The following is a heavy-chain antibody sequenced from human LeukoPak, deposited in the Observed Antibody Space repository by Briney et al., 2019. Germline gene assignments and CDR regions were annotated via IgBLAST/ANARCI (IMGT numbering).Heavy chain of an antibody. D-gene: IGHD1-7*01. CDR3: AREGRAYNWNWYWFDP. Sequence: SVKVSCKASGGTFSSYAISWVRQAPGQGLEWMGGIIPIFGTANYAQKFQGRVTITTDESTSTAYMELSSLRSEDTAVYYCAREGRAYNWNWYWFDPWGQGTLVTVSS. CDR1: GGTFSSYA. J-gene: IGHJ5*02. V-gene: IGHV1-69*05. CDR2: IIPIFGTA.